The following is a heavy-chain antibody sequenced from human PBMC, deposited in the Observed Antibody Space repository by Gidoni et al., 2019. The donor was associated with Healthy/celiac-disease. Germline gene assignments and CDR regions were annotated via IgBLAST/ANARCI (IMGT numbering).Heavy chain of an antibody. CDR1: GFTFGDYA. CDR3: TRDGSGSYSFGWFDP. CDR2: IRSKAYGGTT. D-gene: IGHD1-26*01. Sequence: EVQLVESGGGLVQPGRSLRLSCTASGFTFGDYAMSWVRKAPGKGLEWVGFIRSKAYGGTTEYAASVKGRLTISRDESKSIAYLQMNSLKTEDTAVYYCTRDGSGSYSFGWFDPWGQGTLVTVSS. J-gene: IGHJ5*02. V-gene: IGHV3-49*04.